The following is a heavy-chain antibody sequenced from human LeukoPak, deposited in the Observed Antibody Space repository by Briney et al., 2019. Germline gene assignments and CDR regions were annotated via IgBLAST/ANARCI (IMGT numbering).Heavy chain of an antibody. J-gene: IGHJ4*02. CDR1: GYTFTSYA. V-gene: IGHV1-3*01. CDR2: INAGNGNT. D-gene: IGHD6-13*01. CDR3: ARPIAAAGFDFDY. Sequence: RASVKVSCKASGYTFTSYAMHWVRQAPGQRLEWMGWINAGNGNTKYSQKFQGRVTITRDTSASTAYMELSSLRSEDTAVYYCARPIAAAGFDFDYWGQGTLVTVSS.